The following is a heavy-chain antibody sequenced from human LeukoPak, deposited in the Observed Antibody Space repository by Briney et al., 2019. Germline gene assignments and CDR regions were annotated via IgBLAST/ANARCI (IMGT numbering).Heavy chain of an antibody. D-gene: IGHD2-2*01. CDR2: ISGSGGST. J-gene: IGHJ3*02. CDR1: GFTFSSYA. CDR3: AKQGVVPAALGGAFDI. V-gene: IGHV3-23*01. Sequence: PGGSLRLSCAASGFTFSSYAMSWVRQAPGKGLEWVSAISGSGGSTYYADSVKGRFTISRDNSKNTLYLLMNSLRAEDTAVYYCAKQGVVPAALGGAFDIWGQGTMVTVSS.